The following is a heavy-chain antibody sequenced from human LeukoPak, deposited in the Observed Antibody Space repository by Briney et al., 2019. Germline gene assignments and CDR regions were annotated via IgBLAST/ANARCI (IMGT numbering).Heavy chain of an antibody. D-gene: IGHD7-27*01. CDR2: ISGSGGSK. V-gene: IGHV3-23*01. CDR3: ARGPSGWGSLDS. CDR1: GFTFSSYA. Sequence: GGSLRLSCAASGFTFSSYAMSWVRQAPGKGLEWVSAISGSGGSKYYADSVKGRFTISRDNSKNTLYLQVKSLRAEDTAVYYCARGPSGWGSLDSWGQGTLVTVSS. J-gene: IGHJ4*02.